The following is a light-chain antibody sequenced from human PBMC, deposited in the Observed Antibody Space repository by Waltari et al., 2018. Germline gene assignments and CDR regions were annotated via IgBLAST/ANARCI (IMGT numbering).Light chain of an antibody. V-gene: IGKV3-20*01. CDR3: QHYVRLPAT. J-gene: IGKJ1*01. CDR2: AAS. CDR1: QSVSRT. Sequence: EIVLTQSPGTLSLAPGERATLSCRASQSVSRTLAWYQQKHGQAPSLLIYAASTRATGSPDRFRGSGSGTDFSLTISRLETEDFAVYYCQHYVRLPATFGQGTKVEIK.